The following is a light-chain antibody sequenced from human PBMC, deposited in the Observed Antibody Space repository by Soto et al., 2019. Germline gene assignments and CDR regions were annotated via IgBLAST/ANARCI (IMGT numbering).Light chain of an antibody. CDR3: HSYDSSLSPSYV. Sequence: SVLTQPPSVSGAPGQRVTISCTGCSSNIGAGCEVHWYQHLPGKAPKLLIYGNTNRPSGVPDRFSGSKSGTSASLAITGLQAEDEADYYCHSYDSSLSPSYVFGGGTKVTVL. J-gene: IGLJ1*01. CDR2: GNT. V-gene: IGLV1-40*01. CDR1: SSNIGAGCE.